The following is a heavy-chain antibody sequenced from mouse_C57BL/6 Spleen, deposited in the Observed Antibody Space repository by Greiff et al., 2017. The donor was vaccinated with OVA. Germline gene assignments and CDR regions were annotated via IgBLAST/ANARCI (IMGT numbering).Heavy chain of an antibody. V-gene: IGHV1-63*01. CDR3: ARRHTGYGSSYWYFDV. CDR1: GYTFTNYW. D-gene: IGHD1-1*01. Sequence: QVQLQQSGAELVRPGTSVKMSCKASGYTFTNYWIGWAKPRPGHGLEWIGDIYPGGGYTNYNEKFKGKATLTADKSSSTAYMQFSSLTSEDSAIYYCARRHTGYGSSYWYFDVWGTGTTVTVSS. J-gene: IGHJ1*03. CDR2: IYPGGGYT.